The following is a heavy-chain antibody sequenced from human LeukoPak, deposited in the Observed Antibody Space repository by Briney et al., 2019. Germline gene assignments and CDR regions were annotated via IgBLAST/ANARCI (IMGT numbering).Heavy chain of an antibody. Sequence: WVRQTIGKGLEWIGSIYYSGSTYYNPSLKSRVTISVDTSKNQLSLKLSSVTAADTAVYYCARIPTVTFFDYWGQGTLVTVSS. D-gene: IGHD4-17*01. CDR2: IYYSGST. J-gene: IGHJ4*02. CDR3: ARIPTVTFFDY. V-gene: IGHV4-39*01.